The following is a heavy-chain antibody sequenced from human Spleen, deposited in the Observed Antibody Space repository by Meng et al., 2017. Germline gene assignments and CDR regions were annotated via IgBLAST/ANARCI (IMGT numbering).Heavy chain of an antibody. J-gene: IGHJ4*02. CDR2: INPNSGGT. D-gene: IGHD4-17*01. V-gene: IGHV1-2*06. CDR1: GYTFTGYY. Sequence: QVQLVQSGAEVKKPGASVKVSCKVSGYTFTGYYIHWVRQAPGQGLEWLGRINPNSGGTNYAQKFQGRVTMTRDTSISTGYMELSRLRPDDTAVYYCARVYGDYVLDYWGQGTLVTVSS. CDR3: ARVYGDYVLDY.